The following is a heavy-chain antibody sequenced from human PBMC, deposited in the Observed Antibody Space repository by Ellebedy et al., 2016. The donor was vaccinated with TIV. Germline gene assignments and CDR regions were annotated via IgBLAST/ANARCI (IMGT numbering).Heavy chain of an antibody. J-gene: IGHJ4*02. V-gene: IGHV1-8*01. CDR3: ASSLRYFDWLLSGRFDY. CDR1: GYTFTSYD. D-gene: IGHD3-9*01. CDR2: MNPNSGNT. Sequence: ASVKVSCXASGYTFTSYDINWVRQATGQGLEWMGWMNPNSGNTGYAQKFQGRVTMTRNTSISTAYMELSSLRSEDTAVYYCASSLRYFDWLLSGRFDYWGQGTLVTVSS.